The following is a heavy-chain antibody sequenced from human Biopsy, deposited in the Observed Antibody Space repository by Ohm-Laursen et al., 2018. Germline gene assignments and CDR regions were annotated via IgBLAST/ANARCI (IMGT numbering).Heavy chain of an antibody. D-gene: IGHD3-22*01. V-gene: IGHV3-9*01. Sequence: SLRLSCAASGFRFDNTGMHWVRQGPGKGLEWVAGISWSSDSITYAKSLTGRFTISRDNGENSLYLQMNSLRPEDTALYYCTKNTQWEGSGYLDAFHIWGHGAMVTVSS. CDR3: TKNTQWEGSGYLDAFHI. CDR2: ISWSSDSI. CDR1: GFRFDNTG. J-gene: IGHJ3*02.